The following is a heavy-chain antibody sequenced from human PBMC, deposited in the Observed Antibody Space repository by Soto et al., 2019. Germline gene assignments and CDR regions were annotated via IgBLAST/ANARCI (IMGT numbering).Heavy chain of an antibody. Sequence: GASVKGSCKASGYTFTSYVSSWRRQAPVQGLEWMGWISAYNGNTKYAQKLQGRVTMTTDTSTSPAYLELRSLRSGDTAVYYCARDVDTAMVNWFDPWGQGNLVTVSS. CDR1: GYTFTSYV. J-gene: IGHJ5*02. D-gene: IGHD5-18*01. CDR3: ARDVDTAMVNWFDP. V-gene: IGHV1-18*01. CDR2: ISAYNGNT.